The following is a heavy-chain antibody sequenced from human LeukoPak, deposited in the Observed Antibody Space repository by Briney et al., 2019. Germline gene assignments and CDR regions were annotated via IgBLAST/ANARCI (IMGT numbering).Heavy chain of an antibody. CDR1: GGSISSYY. V-gene: IGHV4-59*08. Sequence: KPSETLSLTCTVSGGSISSYYWSWIRQPPGKGLERIGYIYYSGSTNYNPSLKSRVTISVDTSKNQFSLKLSSVTAADTAVYYCARQGGGFWYFDLWGRGTLVTVSS. CDR2: IYYSGST. J-gene: IGHJ2*01. D-gene: IGHD6-25*01. CDR3: ARQGGGFWYFDL.